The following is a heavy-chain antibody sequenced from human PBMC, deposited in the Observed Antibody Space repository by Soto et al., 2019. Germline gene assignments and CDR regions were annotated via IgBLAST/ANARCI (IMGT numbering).Heavy chain of an antibody. CDR2: ISFDGSHK. CDR3: ASPGGGYDILTGHYRTSDY. CDR1: GFTFSSYG. D-gene: IGHD3-9*01. J-gene: IGHJ4*02. Sequence: PGGSLRLSCAVSGFTFSSYGMHWVRQAPGKGLEWVAVISFDGSHKYYADSVKGRFTISRDNSKNTLYLQMNSLRAEDTAVYFCASPGGGYDILTGHYRTSDYWGQGTLVTVSS. V-gene: IGHV3-30-3*01.